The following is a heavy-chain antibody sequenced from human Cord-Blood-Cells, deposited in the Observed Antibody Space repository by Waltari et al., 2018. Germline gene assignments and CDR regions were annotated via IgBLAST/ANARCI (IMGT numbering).Heavy chain of an antibody. V-gene: IGHV4-59*08. CDR1: GGSISSYY. Sequence: QVQLQESGPGLVKPSETLSLTCTVSGGSISSYYWSWIRQPPGKGLEWIGYIYYSGNTNDTPSLKSRVTISGDTSKNQFSLKLSSVTAADTAVYYCARHPPGGSYYFDYWGQGTLVTVSS. J-gene: IGHJ4*02. CDR3: ARHPPGGSYYFDY. CDR2: IYYSGNT. D-gene: IGHD1-26*01.